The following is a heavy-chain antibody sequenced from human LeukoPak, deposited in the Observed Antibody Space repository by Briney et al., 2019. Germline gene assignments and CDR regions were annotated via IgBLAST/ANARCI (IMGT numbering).Heavy chain of an antibody. V-gene: IGHV4-59*01. CDR2: VYYSGSI. CDR3: ARGDMASIRFDY. J-gene: IGHJ4*02. CDR1: GGSISDYY. Sequence: PSETLSLTCTVSGGSISDYYWSWIRQPPGKGLEWIGYVYYSGSINYNPSLKSRVTISADTSKNEFSLKLSSVTAADTAVYYCARGDMASIRFDYWGLGALVTVSS. D-gene: IGHD5-24*01.